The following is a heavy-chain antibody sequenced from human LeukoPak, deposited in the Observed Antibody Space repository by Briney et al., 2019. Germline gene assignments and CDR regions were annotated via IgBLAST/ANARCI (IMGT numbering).Heavy chain of an antibody. CDR2: IYYSGST. Sequence: PSETLSLTCTVSGGSISSYYWSWIRQPPGKGLEWIGYIYYSGSTNYNPSLKSRVTISVDTSKNQFSLKLSSVTAADTAVYYCARSPALWFGELLYPDTFDYWGQGTLVTVSS. D-gene: IGHD3-10*01. CDR3: ARSPALWFGELLYPDTFDY. V-gene: IGHV4-59*01. CDR1: GGSISSYY. J-gene: IGHJ4*02.